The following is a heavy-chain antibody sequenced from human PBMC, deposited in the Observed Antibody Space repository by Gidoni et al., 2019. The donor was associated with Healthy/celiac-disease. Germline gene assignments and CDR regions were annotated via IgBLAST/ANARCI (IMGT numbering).Heavy chain of an antibody. V-gene: IGHV4-34*01. Sequence: QVQLQQCGAGLLKPSEPLSLTCAVYGGSFSGYSWSWIRQPPGKGLEWIGEINHSGSTNYNPSRKSRVTISVDTSKNQFSLKLSSVTAADTAVYYCATSGHRWFRELHRSPFYYYYGMDVWGQGTTVTVSS. J-gene: IGHJ6*02. D-gene: IGHD3-10*01. CDR2: INHSGST. CDR1: GGSFSGYS. CDR3: ATSGHRWFRELHRSPFYYYYGMDV.